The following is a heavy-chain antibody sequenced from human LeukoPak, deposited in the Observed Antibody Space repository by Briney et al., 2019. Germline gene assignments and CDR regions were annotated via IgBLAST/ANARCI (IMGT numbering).Heavy chain of an antibody. J-gene: IGHJ4*02. V-gene: IGHV4-4*02. Sequence: SETLSLTCAVSGGSISSSSGNCWTWVRQPPGMGLAWIGEIYHSGSTNYNPSLKSRVTMLLDKSKNQFSLKLSAVTAVDTAVYYCARNGGNSDFDYWGQGTLVTVSS. CDR1: GGSISSSSGNC. CDR2: IYHSGST. D-gene: IGHD4-23*01. CDR3: ARNGGNSDFDY.